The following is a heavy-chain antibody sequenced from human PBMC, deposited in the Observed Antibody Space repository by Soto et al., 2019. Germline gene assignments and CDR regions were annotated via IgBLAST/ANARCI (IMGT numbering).Heavy chain of an antibody. Sequence: GGSLRLSCSASGFTFSSYVIHWVRQAPGKGLEYVSAISSNGVNTYYADSVKDRFTISRDNSKSMLYLQMSRLRAEDTAVYYCVKEFYSSRPLALFDYWGQGAQVTVSS. CDR1: GFTFSSYV. V-gene: IGHV3-64D*06. D-gene: IGHD6-19*01. CDR2: ISSNGVNT. CDR3: VKEFYSSRPLALFDY. J-gene: IGHJ4*02.